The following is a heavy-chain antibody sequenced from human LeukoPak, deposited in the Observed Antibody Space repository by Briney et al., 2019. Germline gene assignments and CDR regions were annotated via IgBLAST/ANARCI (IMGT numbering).Heavy chain of an antibody. V-gene: IGHV4-30-4*01. CDR3: ARSGTPLNFDS. Sequence: SETLSLTCTVSGGSISNGDYYWSWIRQSPEKGLEWIGYTYYRGSTYYNPSLKSRVTISVDTSKNHSSLNLSSVTAADTAVYYCARSGTPLNFDSWGQGTLVTVSS. CDR1: GGSISNGDYY. CDR2: TYYRGST. D-gene: IGHD3-10*01. J-gene: IGHJ4*02.